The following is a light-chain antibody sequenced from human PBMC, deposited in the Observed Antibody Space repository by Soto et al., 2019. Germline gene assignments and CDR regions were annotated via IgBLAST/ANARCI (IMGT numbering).Light chain of an antibody. CDR3: QQYGSSPDT. CDR2: GAS. Sequence: EIVLTQSPGTLSLSPGERATLSCRASQSVSSNYLAWYQQKPGQAPRLLIYGASSRATGIPDRFSGSGSGTDFTLTISRLEPGDFAVYYCQQYGSSPDTFGQGTKLEIK. J-gene: IGKJ2*01. V-gene: IGKV3-20*01. CDR1: QSVSSNY.